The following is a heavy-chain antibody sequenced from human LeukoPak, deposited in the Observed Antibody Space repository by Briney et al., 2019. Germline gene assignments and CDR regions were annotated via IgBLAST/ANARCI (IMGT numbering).Heavy chain of an antibody. CDR3: AGLEKWLVPVDY. Sequence: PSETLSLTCTVSGGSISSSSYYWGWIRQPPGKGLEWIRSIYYSGSTYYNPSLKSRVTISVDTSKNQFSLKLSSVTAADTAVYYCAGLEKWLVPVDYWGQGTLVTVSS. J-gene: IGHJ4*02. CDR2: IYYSGST. CDR1: GGSISSSSYY. D-gene: IGHD6-19*01. V-gene: IGHV4-39*01.